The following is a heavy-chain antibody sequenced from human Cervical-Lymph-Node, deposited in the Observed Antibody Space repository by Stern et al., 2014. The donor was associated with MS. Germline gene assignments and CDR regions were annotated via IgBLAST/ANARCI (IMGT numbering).Heavy chain of an antibody. CDR3: ARNLNAFDI. CDR2: ISHIGDYI. CDR1: GFTFSNYN. V-gene: IGHV3-21*06. Sequence: EVQLLESGGGLVKPGGSLRLSCAASGFTFSNYNMHWVRQAPGKGLVWVSSISHIGDYIYYADSVKGRLSISRDNAKNSLYLQMESLRVEDTAVYYCARNLNAFDIWGQGTLVTVSS. J-gene: IGHJ3*02.